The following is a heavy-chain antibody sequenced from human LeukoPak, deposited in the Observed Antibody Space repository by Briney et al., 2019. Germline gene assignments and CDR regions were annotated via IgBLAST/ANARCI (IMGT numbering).Heavy chain of an antibody. D-gene: IGHD6-19*01. V-gene: IGHV3-33*01. CDR1: GFTFSSYG. J-gene: IGHJ4*02. CDR3: ARDIAVAGNYDY. CDR2: IWCDGSNK. Sequence: GGSLRLSCAASGFTFSSYGMHWVRQAPGKGLEWVAVIWCDGSNKYYADSVKGRFTISRDNSKNTLYLQMNSLRAEDTAVYYCARDIAVAGNYDYWGQGTLVTVSS.